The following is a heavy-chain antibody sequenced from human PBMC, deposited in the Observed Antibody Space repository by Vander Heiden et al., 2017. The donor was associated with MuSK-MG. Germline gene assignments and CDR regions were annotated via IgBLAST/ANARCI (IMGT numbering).Heavy chain of an antibody. Sequence: QVQLVESGGGVVQPGRSLRLSCAASGSTFSSYGMHWVRQAPGKGLEWVAVIWYDGSNKYYADSVKGRFTISRDNSKNTLYLQMNSLRAEDTAVYYCAKDRYSSSWLDYWGQGTLVTVSS. V-gene: IGHV3-33*06. J-gene: IGHJ4*02. D-gene: IGHD6-13*01. CDR2: IWYDGSNK. CDR1: GSTFSSYG. CDR3: AKDRYSSSWLDY.